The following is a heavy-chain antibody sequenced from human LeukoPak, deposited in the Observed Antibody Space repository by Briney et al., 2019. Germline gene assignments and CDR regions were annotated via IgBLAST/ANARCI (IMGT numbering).Heavy chain of an antibody. Sequence: ASVKVSCKASGYTFTSYAMHWVRQAPGQRLEWMGWINVGNGNTKYSQKFQGRVTITRDTSASTAYMELSSLRSEDTAVYYCAGGYYYYDSSGYDAFDIWGQGTMVTVSS. V-gene: IGHV1-3*01. J-gene: IGHJ3*02. CDR2: INVGNGNT. D-gene: IGHD3-22*01. CDR3: AGGYYYYDSSGYDAFDI. CDR1: GYTFTSYA.